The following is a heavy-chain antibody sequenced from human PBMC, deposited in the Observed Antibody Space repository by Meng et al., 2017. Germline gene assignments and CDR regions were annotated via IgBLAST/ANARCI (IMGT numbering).Heavy chain of an antibody. CDR2: INTNTGNP. CDR3: AREGRVDFDY. CDR1: GYTLASYA. V-gene: IGHV7-4-1*02. J-gene: IGHJ4*02. Sequence: RLVHCGAELKELGASEKVSCKASGYTLASYAMNCVRQDHGQGLEWMGWINTNTGNPTYAQGFTGRFVFSVDTSVSTAYLQISSLKAEDTAVYYCAREGRVDFDYWGQGTLVTVSS. D-gene: IGHD1-26*01.